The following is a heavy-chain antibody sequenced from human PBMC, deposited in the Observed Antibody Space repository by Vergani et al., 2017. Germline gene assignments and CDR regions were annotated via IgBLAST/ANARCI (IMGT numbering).Heavy chain of an antibody. V-gene: IGHV1-69*17. J-gene: IGHJ6*02. CDR3: ARGHDYDILTGTYYYGMDV. CDR2: IIPIFGIA. Sequence: QVQLVQSGAEVKKPGSSVKVSCKASGGTFSSYAISWVRQAPGQGLEWMGGIIPIFGIANYAQKFQGRVTITADKSTSTAYMELSSLRSEDTAVYYCARGHDYDILTGTYYYGMDVWGQGTTVTVSS. CDR1: GGTFSSYA. D-gene: IGHD3-9*01.